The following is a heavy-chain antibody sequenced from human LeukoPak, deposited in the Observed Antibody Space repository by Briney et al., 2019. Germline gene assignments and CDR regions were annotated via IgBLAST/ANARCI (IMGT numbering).Heavy chain of an antibody. CDR2: IYSGGST. J-gene: IGHJ6*03. Sequence: GGSLRLSCAASGFTVSSNYMSWVRQAPGKGLEWVSVIYSGGSTYYADSVKGRFTISRDNSKNTLYLQMNSLRAEDTAVYYCARDSGFPYYYYMDVWGKGTTVTVSS. CDR3: ARDSGFPYYYYMDV. V-gene: IGHV3-53*01. CDR1: GFTVSSNY.